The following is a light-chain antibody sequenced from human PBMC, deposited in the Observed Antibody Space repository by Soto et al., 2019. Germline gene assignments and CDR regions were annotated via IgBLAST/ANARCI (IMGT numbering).Light chain of an antibody. V-gene: IGKV1-5*03. CDR1: ESIRSW. CDR3: QQYFRHAT. Sequence: DIQMTQSPSTLSASIGDSVTITCRASESIRSWVAWYQQTPGKAPKILINKASELEGGVPPRFSGSGSGTEFTLTISSLQPDDFATYYCQQYFRHATVGQGTKVDIK. J-gene: IGKJ1*01. CDR2: KAS.